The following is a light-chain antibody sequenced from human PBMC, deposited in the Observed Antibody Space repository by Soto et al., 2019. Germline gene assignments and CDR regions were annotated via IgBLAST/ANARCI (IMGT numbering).Light chain of an antibody. J-gene: IGKJ2*01. CDR2: GAS. Sequence: DIVLTQSPGTLSLSPGERATLSCRASQSLRNNFLTWYQRKTGQALRLLIYGASSRATGIPDRYRGSKSGTDNPLTISGLETEVFAVYFCQQYGASQYTCGQGTKLEIK. CDR3: QQYGASQYT. CDR1: QSLRNNF. V-gene: IGKV3-20*01.